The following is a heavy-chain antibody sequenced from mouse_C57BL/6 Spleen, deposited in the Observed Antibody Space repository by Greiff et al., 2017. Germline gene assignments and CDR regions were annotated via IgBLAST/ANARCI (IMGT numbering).Heavy chain of an antibody. CDR1: GFTFSDYG. Sequence: EVKVEEPGGGLVKPGGSLKLSCAASGFTFSDYGMHWVRQAPEKGLEWVAYISSGSSTIYYADTVKGRFTIARDNAKNTLFLQMTRLRAEDTAMYYCAGGDGDAMDYWGQGTSVTVSS. CDR3: AGGDGDAMDY. J-gene: IGHJ4*01. D-gene: IGHD3-3*01. V-gene: IGHV5-17*01. CDR2: ISSGSSTI.